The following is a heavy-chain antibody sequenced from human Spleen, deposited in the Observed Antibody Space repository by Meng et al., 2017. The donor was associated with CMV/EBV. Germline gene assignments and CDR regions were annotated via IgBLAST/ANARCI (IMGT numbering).Heavy chain of an antibody. CDR1: GFTLRREW. CDR2: MWYDGSNE. CDR3: AKDTGGATTFYYYGMDV. V-gene: IGHV3-33*06. J-gene: IGHJ6*02. Sequence: GGSLRLSCVGSGFTLRREWMHWVRQAPGKGLEWVAVMWYDGSNEYYADSVKGRFTISRDNSKNTLYLQMNSLRAEDTAVYYCAKDTGGATTFYYYGMDVWGQGTTVTVSS. D-gene: IGHD1-26*01.